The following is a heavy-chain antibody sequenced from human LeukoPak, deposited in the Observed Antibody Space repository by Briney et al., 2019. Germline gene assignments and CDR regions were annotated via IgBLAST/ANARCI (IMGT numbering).Heavy chain of an antibody. CDR3: ARTGSYSAGDY. CDR1: GFTFNNYA. V-gene: IGHV3-48*03. Sequence: GGSLRLSCAASGFTFNNYAMNWVRQAPGKGLEWVSYISSSGSTIYYADSVKGRFTISRDNAKNSLYLQMNSLRAEDTAVYYCARTGSYSAGDYWGQGTLVTVSS. CDR2: ISSSGSTI. D-gene: IGHD1-26*01. J-gene: IGHJ4*02.